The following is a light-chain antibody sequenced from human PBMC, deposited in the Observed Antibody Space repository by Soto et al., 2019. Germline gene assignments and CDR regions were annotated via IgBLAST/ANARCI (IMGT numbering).Light chain of an antibody. CDR1: QSISSW. Sequence: DIQMTQSPSTLSASVGDRVTITCRASQSISSWLAWYQQRPREAPKLLIYGASSLESGVPSRFSGSGSGTEFTLTISSLQPTDFATYYCQQYATSSPTFGPGTKLEI. CDR2: GAS. V-gene: IGKV1-5*01. J-gene: IGKJ2*01. CDR3: QQYATSSPT.